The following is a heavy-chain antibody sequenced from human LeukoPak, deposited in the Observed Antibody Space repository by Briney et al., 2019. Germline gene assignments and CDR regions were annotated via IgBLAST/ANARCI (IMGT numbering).Heavy chain of an antibody. J-gene: IGHJ4*02. Sequence: GGSLTLSCAASGFTFSNYWMSWLRQAPGKGLEWVANIDQDGSVKYYVDSVKGRFTISRDNAKNSLYLQMNSLRAEDTAVYYCARDLSSLAPSFDNRGQGTLVTVSS. V-gene: IGHV3-7*04. CDR1: GFTFSNYW. CDR2: IDQDGSVK. CDR3: ARDLSSLAPSFDN. D-gene: IGHD6-19*01.